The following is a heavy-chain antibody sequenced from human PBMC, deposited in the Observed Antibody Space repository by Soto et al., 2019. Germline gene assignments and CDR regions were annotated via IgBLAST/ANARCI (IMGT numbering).Heavy chain of an antibody. J-gene: IGHJ6*02. CDR2: IIPIFGTA. CDR3: ARAEVYCSGGSCYGWGYYYYGMDV. V-gene: IGHV1-69*13. D-gene: IGHD2-15*01. Sequence: SVKVSCKASGGTFSSYAISWVRQAPGQGLEWMGGIIPIFGTANYAQKFQGRVTITADESTSTAYMELSSLRSEDTAVYYCARAEVYCSGGSCYGWGYYYYGMDVWGQGTTVTVSS. CDR1: GGTFSSYA.